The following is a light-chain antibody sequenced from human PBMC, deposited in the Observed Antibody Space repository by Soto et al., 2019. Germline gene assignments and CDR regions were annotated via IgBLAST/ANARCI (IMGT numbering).Light chain of an antibody. J-gene: IGKJ4*01. Sequence: EIVMTQSPATLSVSPGERATLSCRASQSVSSNFAWYQQKPGQTPKLLIYVASTRATGIPTRFRGSGSGTEFTLTISSLQSEDFAVYYCQQYNVWPLNFGGGTKVDFK. CDR1: QSVSSN. V-gene: IGKV3-15*01. CDR3: QQYNVWPLN. CDR2: VAS.